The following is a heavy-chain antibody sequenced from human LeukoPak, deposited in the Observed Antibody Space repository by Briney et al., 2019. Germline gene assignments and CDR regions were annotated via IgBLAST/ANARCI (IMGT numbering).Heavy chain of an antibody. D-gene: IGHD3-10*01. J-gene: IGHJ5*02. CDR2: MSGSSGFT. CDR3: ERVPSSAWFDP. Sequence: GGSLRLSCAASGFTFSDYYMIWIRQAPGMGLEWISYMSGSSGFTNYADSVKGRFTISRDNAKNSLYLQMNSLRADDTAVYYCERVPSSAWFDPWGQGTLVTVSS. V-gene: IGHV3-11*05. CDR1: GFTFSDYY.